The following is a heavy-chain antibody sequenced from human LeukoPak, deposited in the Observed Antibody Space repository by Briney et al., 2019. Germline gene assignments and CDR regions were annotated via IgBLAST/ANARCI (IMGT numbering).Heavy chain of an antibody. J-gene: IGHJ6*02. CDR2: IYYSGST. D-gene: IGHD2-15*01. V-gene: IGHV4-31*03. Sequence: SQTLSLTCTVSGGSISTGGYYWSWIRQHPGKGPEWIGYIYYSGSTSYNPSLKSRITMSADTSKNQFSLKLTSVTAADTAVYYCARDVGGIYCSGGSCYSDGVDVWGQGTTVTVSS. CDR1: GGSISTGGYY. CDR3: ARDVGGIYCSGGSCYSDGVDV.